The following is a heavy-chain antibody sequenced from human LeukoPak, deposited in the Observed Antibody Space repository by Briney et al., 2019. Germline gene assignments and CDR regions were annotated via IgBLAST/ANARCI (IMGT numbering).Heavy chain of an antibody. CDR1: GFTFSTYD. Sequence: GGSLRFSCAASGFTFSTYDMHWVGQATGKGLEWVSAIGTAGDTYYPGSVKGRFTISRENAKNSLYLQMNSLRAGDTAVYYCARGLLFGSAAAGTPLDYWGQATLVTASS. J-gene: IGHJ4*02. CDR3: ARGLLFGSAAAGTPLDY. D-gene: IGHD6-13*01. CDR2: IGTAGDT. V-gene: IGHV3-13*04.